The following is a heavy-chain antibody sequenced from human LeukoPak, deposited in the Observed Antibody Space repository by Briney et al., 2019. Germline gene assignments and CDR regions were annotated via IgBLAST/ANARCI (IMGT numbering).Heavy chain of an antibody. J-gene: IGHJ4*02. CDR2: IYHSGST. D-gene: IGHD4-23*01. CDR3: ARDLLNEGNHLDY. Sequence: SETLSLTCAVSGGSISSSNWWTWVRQPPGKGLEWIGEIYHSGSTNYNPSLKSRVTISVDKSKNQFSLKLSSVTAADTAVYYCARDLLNEGNHLDYWGQGTLVTVSS. CDR1: GGSISSSNW. V-gene: IGHV4-4*02.